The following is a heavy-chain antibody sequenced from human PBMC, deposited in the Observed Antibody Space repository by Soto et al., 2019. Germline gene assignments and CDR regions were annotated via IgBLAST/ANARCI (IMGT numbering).Heavy chain of an antibody. CDR2: ISYEGSTT. CDR1: GFTFSRYG. V-gene: IGHV3-30*18. J-gene: IGHJ4*02. D-gene: IGHD3-16*01. Sequence: QVQLVASGGGVVQAGRSLRLSCTASGFTFSRYGMHWVRRAPGKGLQWVAVISYEGSTTYYEDSVKGRFTISRDDSKNTVYLQMNSLRPEDTAEYSCAKPHGDYGPPRPDYFDSWGQGTLVTVSS. CDR3: AKPHGDYGPPRPDYFDS.